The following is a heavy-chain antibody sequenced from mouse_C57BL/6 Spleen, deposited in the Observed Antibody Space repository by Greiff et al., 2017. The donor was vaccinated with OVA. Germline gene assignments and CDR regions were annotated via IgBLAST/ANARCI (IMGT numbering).Heavy chain of an antibody. CDR3: TRDSTTVVGYYFDY. V-gene: IGHV5-9-1*02. Sequence: EVKLVESGEGLVKPGGSLKLSCAASGFTFSSYAMSWVRQTPEKRLEWVAYISSGGDYFYYADTVKGRFTISSDNARNTLYLQMSSLKSEDTAMYYCTRDSTTVVGYYFDYWGKGTTLTVSS. CDR2: ISSGGDYF. J-gene: IGHJ2*01. CDR1: GFTFSSYA. D-gene: IGHD1-1*01.